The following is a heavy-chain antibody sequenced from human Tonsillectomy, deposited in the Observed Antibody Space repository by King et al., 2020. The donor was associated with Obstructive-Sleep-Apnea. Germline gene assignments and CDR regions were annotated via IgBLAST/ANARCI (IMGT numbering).Heavy chain of an antibody. CDR2: ISSDGGKK. D-gene: IGHD3-10*01. V-gene: IGHV3-30-3*01. Sequence: VQLVESGGGVVQPGRSLRLSCAASGFNFNVYYIHWVRKTPGKGLEWVAVISSDGGKKYYADSVKGRFTISRDNSKSTLYLQMNSLTTEDTAIYYCVRGSRLWFGEFWGRGTLVTVSA. CDR1: GFNFNVYY. CDR3: VRGSRLWFGEF. J-gene: IGHJ4*02.